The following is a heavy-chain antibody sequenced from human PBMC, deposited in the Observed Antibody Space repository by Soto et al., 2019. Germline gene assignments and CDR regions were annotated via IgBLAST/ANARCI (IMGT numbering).Heavy chain of an antibody. Sequence: GASVKVSCKASGYTFTGYYMHWVRQAPGQGLEWMGWINPNSGGTNYAQKFQGRVTMTRDTSISTAYMELSRLRSDDTAVYYCARDYCTNGVCHSLWWSTRGYFDYWGQGTLVTVSS. J-gene: IGHJ4*02. V-gene: IGHV1-2*02. CDR2: INPNSGGT. CDR1: GYTFTGYY. CDR3: ARDYCTNGVCHSLWWSTRGYFDY. D-gene: IGHD2-8*01.